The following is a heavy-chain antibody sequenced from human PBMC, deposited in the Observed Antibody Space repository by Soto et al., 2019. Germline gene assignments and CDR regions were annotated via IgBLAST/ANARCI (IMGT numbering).Heavy chain of an antibody. CDR3: LTSIREATRDFDY. V-gene: IGHV3-73*02. CDR1: GFSFSGSS. CDR2: IRSKVYSYAT. D-gene: IGHD5-12*01. J-gene: IGHJ4*02. Sequence: EVQLVESGGGLVQPGGSLKLSCAASGFSFSGSSMYWVRQASGKGLEWVGRIRSKVYSYATAYGASLKGRFSIFRDDTKNTAYLQINSLKSADTAVYYCLTSIREATRDFDYWGQGTLVTVSS.